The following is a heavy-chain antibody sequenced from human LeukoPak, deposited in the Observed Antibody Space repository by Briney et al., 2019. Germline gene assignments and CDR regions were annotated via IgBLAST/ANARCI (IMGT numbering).Heavy chain of an antibody. CDR3: ARDMGYYYDGSGSVPNWYFDL. J-gene: IGHJ2*01. Sequence: SETLSLTCTVSGGSISSHYWSWIRQPPGKGLEWIGYIYYSGSTNFNPSLKSRVTISVDTSKSQFSLKLSSVTAADTAVYYCARDMGYYYDGSGSVPNWYFDLWGRGTLVTVSS. CDR1: GGSISSHY. CDR2: IYYSGST. V-gene: IGHV4-59*11. D-gene: IGHD3-22*01.